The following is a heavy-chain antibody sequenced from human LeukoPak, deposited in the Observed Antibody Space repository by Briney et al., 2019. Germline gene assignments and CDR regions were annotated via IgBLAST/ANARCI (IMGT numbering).Heavy chain of an antibody. CDR3: AKGDYGESKFDY. D-gene: IGHD4-17*01. J-gene: IGHJ4*02. CDR2: ISGSGGST. CDR1: GFTFSSYA. Sequence: GGSLRLSCAASGFTFSSYAMSWVRQAPGKGLEWVSAISGSGGSTYYADPVKGRFTISRDNSKNTLYLQMNSLRAEDTAVYYCAKGDYGESKFDYWGQGTLVTVSS. V-gene: IGHV3-23*01.